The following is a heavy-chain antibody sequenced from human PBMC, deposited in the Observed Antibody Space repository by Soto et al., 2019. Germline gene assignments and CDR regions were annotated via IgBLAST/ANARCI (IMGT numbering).Heavy chain of an antibody. Sequence: ASVKVSCKASGYTFTSYAMHWVRQAPGQRLEWMGWINAGNGNTKYSQKFQGRVTITRDTSASTAYMELSSLRSEDTAVYYCARSIVVVNALDCWGQGTLVTVSS. CDR2: INAGNGNT. V-gene: IGHV1-3*01. J-gene: IGHJ4*02. CDR3: ARSIVVVNALDC. D-gene: IGHD2-21*01. CDR1: GYTFTSYA.